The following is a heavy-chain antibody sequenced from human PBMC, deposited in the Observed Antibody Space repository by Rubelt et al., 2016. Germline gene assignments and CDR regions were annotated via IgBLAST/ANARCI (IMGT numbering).Heavy chain of an antibody. V-gene: IGHV4-31*02. J-gene: IGHJ4*02. CDR1: GGSISSGGYY. Sequence: GGSISSGGYYWSWIRQHPGKGLEWIGYIYYSGSTYYNPSLKSRVTISVDTSKNQFSLKLSSVTAADTAVYYCARGGAVTRAFDYWGQGTLVTVSS. D-gene: IGHD4-11*01. CDR2: IYYSGST. CDR3: ARGGAVTRAFDY.